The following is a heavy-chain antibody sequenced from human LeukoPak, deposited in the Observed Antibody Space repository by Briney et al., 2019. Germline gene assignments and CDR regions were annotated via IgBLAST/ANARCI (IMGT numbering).Heavy chain of an antibody. Sequence: KPSETLSLTCTVSGGSINSYSWSWIRQPPGKGLEWIGNFYYSGSTNYNPSLKSRVTISVDTSKNQFSLRLNSVTAADTAVYFCARENRSPFYYFYMDVWGKGTTVTVSS. CDR3: ARENRSPFYYFYMDV. D-gene: IGHD2/OR15-2a*01. CDR1: GGSINSYS. J-gene: IGHJ6*03. CDR2: FYYSGST. V-gene: IGHV4-59*01.